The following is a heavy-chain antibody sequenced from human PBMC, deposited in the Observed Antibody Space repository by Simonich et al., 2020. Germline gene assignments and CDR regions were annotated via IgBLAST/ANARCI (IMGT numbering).Heavy chain of an antibody. CDR3: ASSKLATIDY. J-gene: IGHJ4*02. CDR1: GYTFTGYY. CDR2: INPNSGGT. Sequence: QVQLVQSGAEVKKPGASVKVSCKASGYTFTGYYMHWVRQAPGQGLEWMGWINPNSGGTNYAQKVQGRVTMTRDTSISTAYMERSRLRSDDTAVYYCASSKLATIDYWGQGTLVTVSS. V-gene: IGHV1-2*02. D-gene: IGHD5-12*01.